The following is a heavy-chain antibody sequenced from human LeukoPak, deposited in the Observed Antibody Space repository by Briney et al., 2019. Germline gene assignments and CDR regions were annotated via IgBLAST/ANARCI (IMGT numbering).Heavy chain of an antibody. J-gene: IGHJ4*02. CDR3: ASSPIYYDFWSGYSSRPFDY. D-gene: IGHD3-3*01. CDR2: IYYSGST. V-gene: IGHV4-59*12. CDR1: GGSISSYY. Sequence: SETLSLTCTVSGGSISSYYWSWIRQPPGKGLEWIGYIYYSGSTNYNPSLKSRVTISVDTSKNQFSLKLSSVTAADTAVYYCASSPIYYDFWSGYSSRPFDYWGQGTLVTVSS.